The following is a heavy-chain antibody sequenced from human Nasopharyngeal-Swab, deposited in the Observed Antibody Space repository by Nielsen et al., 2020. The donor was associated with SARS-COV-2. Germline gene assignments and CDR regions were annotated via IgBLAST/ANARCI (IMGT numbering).Heavy chain of an antibody. V-gene: IGHV3-72*01. Sequence: GGSLRLSCAASGFGFSAHYMDWVRQAPGMGLEWVGRIRNKDMRYTTEYAASVEGRFTISRDNAKNTLYLQMNSLRVEDTAIYYCVKHQGSSSDQWGQGTLVTVSS. J-gene: IGHJ4*02. CDR2: IRNKDMRYTT. CDR1: GFGFSAHY. CDR3: VKHQGSSSDQ.